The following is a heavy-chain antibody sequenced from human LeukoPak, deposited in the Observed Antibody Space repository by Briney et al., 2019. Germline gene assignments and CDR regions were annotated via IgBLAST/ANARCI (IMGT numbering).Heavy chain of an antibody. D-gene: IGHD6-13*01. CDR3: ARGLAVGYSSSWPFDY. CDR2: ISAYNGNT. CDR1: GGTFSSYG. Sequence: GASVKVSCKASGGTFSSYGISWVRQAPGQGLEWMGWISAYNGNTNYAQKLQGRVTMTTDTSTSTAYMELRSLRSDDTAVYYCARGLAVGYSSSWPFDYWGQGTLVTVSS. V-gene: IGHV1-18*01. J-gene: IGHJ4*02.